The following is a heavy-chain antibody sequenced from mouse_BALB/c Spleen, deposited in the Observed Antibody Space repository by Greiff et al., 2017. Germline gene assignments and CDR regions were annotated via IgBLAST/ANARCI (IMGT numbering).Heavy chain of an antibody. CDR1: GFTFSDYY. J-gene: IGHJ3*01. CDR2: ISDGGSYT. V-gene: IGHV5-4*02. CDR3: ARRDYGTGFAY. D-gene: IGHD1-2*01. Sequence: EVQLVESGGGLVKPGGSLKLSCAASGFTFSDYYMYWVRQTPEKRLEWVATISDGGSYTYYPDSVKGRFTISRDNAKNTLYLQMSSLKSEDTAMYYCARRDYGTGFAYWGQGTLVTVSA.